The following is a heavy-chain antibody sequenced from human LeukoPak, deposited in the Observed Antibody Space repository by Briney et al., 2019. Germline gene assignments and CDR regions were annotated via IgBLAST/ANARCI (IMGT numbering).Heavy chain of an antibody. V-gene: IGHV3-64D*06. D-gene: IGHD3-3*01. Sequence: PGGSLRLSCSASGFTFSSYAMHWVRQAPGKGLEYVSAISSNGGSTYYADSVKDRFTISRDNSKNTLYLQMSSLRAEDTAVYHCVKAERRLTIFGPRENYYYGMDVWGQGTTVTVSS. CDR3: VKAERRLTIFGPRENYYYGMDV. CDR1: GFTFSSYA. J-gene: IGHJ6*02. CDR2: ISSNGGST.